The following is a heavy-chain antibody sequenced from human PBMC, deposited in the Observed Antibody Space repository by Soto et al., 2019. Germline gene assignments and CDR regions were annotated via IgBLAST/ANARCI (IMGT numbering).Heavy chain of an antibody. D-gene: IGHD5-12*01. CDR2: ISYDGSNK. Sequence: QVQVVESGGGVVQPGRSLRLSCAASGFTFSSYGMHWVRQAPGKGLEWVAVISYDGSNKYYADSVRGRFTISRDNSKNTLYLQMNSLRAEDTAVYYCAKAPVATIIAPRYYGMYVWGQGTTVTVSS. V-gene: IGHV3-30*18. CDR3: AKAPVATIIAPRYYGMYV. J-gene: IGHJ6*02. CDR1: GFTFSSYG.